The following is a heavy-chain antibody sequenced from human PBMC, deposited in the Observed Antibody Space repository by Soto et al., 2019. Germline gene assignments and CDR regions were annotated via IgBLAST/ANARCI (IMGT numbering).Heavy chain of an antibody. D-gene: IGHD5-18*01. J-gene: IGHJ4*02. CDR1: GYTFTSYA. Sequence: GASVKVSCKASGYTFTSYAMHWVRQAPGQRLEWMGWINAGNGNTKYSQKFQGRVTITRDTSASTAYMELSSLRSEDTAVYYCARGLNGYLHYFDYWGQGALVTVPS. V-gene: IGHV1-3*01. CDR3: ARGLNGYLHYFDY. CDR2: INAGNGNT.